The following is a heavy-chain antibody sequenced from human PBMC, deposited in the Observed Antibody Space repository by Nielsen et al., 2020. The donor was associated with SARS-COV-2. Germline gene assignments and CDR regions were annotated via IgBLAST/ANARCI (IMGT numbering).Heavy chain of an antibody. CDR1: GYTFTSYG. D-gene: IGHD2-15*01. CDR2: ISAYNGNT. CDR3: ARGAVVVVAATYLLPYWNWFDP. J-gene: IGHJ5*02. Sequence: ASVKVSCKASGYTFTSYGISWVRQAPGQGLEWMGWISAYNGNTNYAQKFQGRVTITRDTSASTAYMELSSLRSEDTAVYYCARGAVVVVAATYLLPYWNWFDPWGQGTLVTVSS. V-gene: IGHV1-18*01.